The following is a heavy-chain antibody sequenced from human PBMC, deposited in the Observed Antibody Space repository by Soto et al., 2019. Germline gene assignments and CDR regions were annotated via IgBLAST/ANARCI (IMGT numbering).Heavy chain of an antibody. CDR1: GRSISSYY. J-gene: IGHJ5*02. CDR2: IYYSGST. D-gene: IGHD3-10*01. CDR3: ARDAYYGFDP. V-gene: IGHV4-59*01. Sequence: QVQLQESGPGLVKPSETLSLTCTVSGRSISSYYWSWIRQPPGKGLEWIGYIYYSGSTNYNPSLKSRVTIAVDTSKNQFSLKLSSVTAADTAVYYCARDAYYGFDPWGQGTLVTVSS.